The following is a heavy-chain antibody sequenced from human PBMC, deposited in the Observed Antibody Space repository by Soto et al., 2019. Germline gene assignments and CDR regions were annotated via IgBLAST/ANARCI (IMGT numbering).Heavy chain of an antibody. Sequence: TDPLSLSSAGYGGSFRGYYWSWIRQPPGKGLEWIGEINHSGSTNYNPSLKSRVTISVDTSKNQFSLKLSSVTAADTAVYYCARGSGSYHDAFDIWGQGTMVT. J-gene: IGHJ3*02. V-gene: IGHV4-34*01. CDR3: ARGSGSYHDAFDI. D-gene: IGHD1-26*01. CDR2: INHSGST. CDR1: GGSFRGYY.